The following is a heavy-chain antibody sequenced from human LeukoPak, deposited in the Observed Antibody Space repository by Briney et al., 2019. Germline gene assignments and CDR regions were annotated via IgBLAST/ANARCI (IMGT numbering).Heavy chain of an antibody. V-gene: IGHV3-30*04. CDR3: XXXXXXXXVWGSYRYTNQFDY. CDR1: GFTFSSYA. Sequence: GGSLRLSCAASGFTFSSYAMHWVRQAPGKGLEGVAVISYDGSNKYYADSVKGRFTISRDNSKNTLYLQMNSLKAEDTAIYYXXXXXXXXXVWGSYRYTNQFDYWGQGTLVTVSS. J-gene: IGHJ4*02. D-gene: IGHD3-16*02. CDR2: ISYDGSNK.